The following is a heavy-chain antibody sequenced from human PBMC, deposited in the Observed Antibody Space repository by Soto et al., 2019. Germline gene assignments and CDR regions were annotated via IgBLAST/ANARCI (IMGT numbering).Heavy chain of an antibody. J-gene: IGHJ4*02. CDR1: GGSISSANW. CDR2: IYHSGST. CDR3: ASHLGPTRGPFDF. D-gene: IGHD1-26*01. Sequence: QVQLQESGPGLVKPSGTLSLTCAVSGGSISSANWWNLVRHPPGKGLEWIGDIYHSGSTNYNPSLKSRVTISVDKSKNQFSLRLTSVTAADTAVYYCASHLGPTRGPFDFWGQGTLVTVSS. V-gene: IGHV4-4*02.